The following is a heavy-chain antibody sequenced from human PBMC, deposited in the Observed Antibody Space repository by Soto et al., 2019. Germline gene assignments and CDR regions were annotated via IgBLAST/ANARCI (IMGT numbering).Heavy chain of an antibody. V-gene: IGHV4-39*07. J-gene: IGHJ6*02. Sequence: SETLSLTCTVSGGSISSRSYFWGWIRQPPGKGLEWIGSIYYSGSTYYNPSLKSRVTISVDTSKNQFSLKLSSVTAADTAVYYCARGVILYYYYGMDVWGQGTTVTVSS. CDR3: ARGVILYYYYGMDV. CDR2: IYYSGST. CDR1: GGSISSRSYF. D-gene: IGHD3-16*02.